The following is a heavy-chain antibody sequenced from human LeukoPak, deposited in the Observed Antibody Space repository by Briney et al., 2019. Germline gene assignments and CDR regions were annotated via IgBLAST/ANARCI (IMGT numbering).Heavy chain of an antibody. CDR3: EELLMATVTYFDY. V-gene: IGHV3-23*01. D-gene: IGHD4-17*01. Sequence: PGGSLRLSCAASGFTFSSYAMSWVRQAPGKGLEWVSAISGSGGSTYYADSVKGRFTISRDNSKNTLYLQMNSLRAEDTAIYYCEELLMATVTYFDYWGQGTLVTVSS. CDR2: ISGSGGST. CDR1: GFTFSSYA. J-gene: IGHJ4*02.